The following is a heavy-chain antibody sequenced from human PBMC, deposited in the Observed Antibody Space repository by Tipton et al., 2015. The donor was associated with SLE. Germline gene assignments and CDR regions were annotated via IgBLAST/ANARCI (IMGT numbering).Heavy chain of an antibody. Sequence: LSCAASGFTFGDFNMIWVRQAPGKGLESVSYISTFSSEIHYADSVKGRFTISRDNAKNSLYLQMNSLRAEDTAVYYCARGGSSRGFDFWGQGTLVTVSS. CDR3: ARGGSSRGFDF. CDR2: ISTFSSEI. D-gene: IGHD6-6*01. J-gene: IGHJ4*02. CDR1: GFTFGDFN. V-gene: IGHV3-48*01.